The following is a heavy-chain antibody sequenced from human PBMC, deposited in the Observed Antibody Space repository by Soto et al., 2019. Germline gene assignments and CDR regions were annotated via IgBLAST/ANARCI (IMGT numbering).Heavy chain of an antibody. D-gene: IGHD6-19*01. J-gene: IGHJ6*02. CDR1: GFTFSSYA. V-gene: IGHV3-23*01. CDR3: AKARWEGRGWYYYYGMDV. Sequence: GGSLRLSCAASGFTFSSYAMSWVRQAPGKGLEWVSAISGSGGSTYYADSVKGRFTISRDNSKNTLYLQMNSLRAEDTAVYYCAKARWEGRGWYYYYGMDVWGQGTTVTVSS. CDR2: ISGSGGST.